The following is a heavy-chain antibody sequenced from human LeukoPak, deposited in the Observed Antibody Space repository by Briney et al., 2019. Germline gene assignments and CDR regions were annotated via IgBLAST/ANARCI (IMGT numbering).Heavy chain of an antibody. Sequence: GGSLRLSCAASGFTFSSYWMHWVRQAPGKGLVWVSRINSDGSITTDADSVKGRFTISRDNAKNTLYLQMNSLRAEDMAVYYCARDRGNFDYWGQGTLVTVSS. J-gene: IGHJ4*02. CDR3: ARDRGNFDY. CDR2: INSDGSIT. CDR1: GFTFSSYW. D-gene: IGHD3-16*01. V-gene: IGHV3-74*01.